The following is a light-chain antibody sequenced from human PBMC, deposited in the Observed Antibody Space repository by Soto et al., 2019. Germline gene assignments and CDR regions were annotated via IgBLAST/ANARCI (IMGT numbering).Light chain of an antibody. V-gene: IGKV3-20*01. Sequence: ELVLTQSPGTLSLSPGERATLSCRASQSVSSSYLAWYQQKPGQAPRLLIYGASSRAIGIPDRFSGSGSGTDFTLTISRLEPEDSALYYCQQYGSSPPWTFGQGTKVEIK. J-gene: IGKJ1*01. CDR3: QQYGSSPPWT. CDR1: QSVSSSY. CDR2: GAS.